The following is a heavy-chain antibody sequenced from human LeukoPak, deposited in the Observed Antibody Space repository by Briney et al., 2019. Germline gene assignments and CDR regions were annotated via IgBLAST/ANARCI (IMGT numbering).Heavy chain of an antibody. D-gene: IGHD1-26*01. CDR2: IKQDGSEK. CDR3: AKEAGYSGSYNADY. Sequence: PGGSLRLSCAASGFTFNSFWMNWVRQAPGKGLEWVSNIKQDGSEKYYVDSVKVRFTISRDNSKNTLFLQMNSLRAEDTAVYYCAKEAGYSGSYNADYWGQGTLVTVSS. J-gene: IGHJ4*02. CDR1: GFTFNSFW. V-gene: IGHV3-7*03.